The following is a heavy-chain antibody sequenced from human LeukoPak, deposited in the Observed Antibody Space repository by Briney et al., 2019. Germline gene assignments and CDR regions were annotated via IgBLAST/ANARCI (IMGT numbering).Heavy chain of an antibody. CDR1: GYSFTSYW. J-gene: IGHJ4*02. D-gene: IGHD6-13*01. CDR3: ARHNGYSSSWYDY. Sequence: GESLKISCKGSGYSFTSYWIGWVRQMPGKGLEWMGRIDPSDSYTNYSPSFQGHVTISADKSISTAYLQWSSLKASDTAMYYCARHNGYSSSWYDYWGQGTLVTVSS. V-gene: IGHV5-10-1*01. CDR2: IDPSDSYT.